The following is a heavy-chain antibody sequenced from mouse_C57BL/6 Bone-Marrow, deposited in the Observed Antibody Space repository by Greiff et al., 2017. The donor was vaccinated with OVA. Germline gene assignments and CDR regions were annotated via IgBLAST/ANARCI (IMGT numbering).Heavy chain of an antibody. Sequence: VKLMESGPGLVAPSQSLSITCTVSGFSLTSYAISWVRQPPGKGLEWLGVIWTGGGTNYNSALKSRLSISKDNSKSQVFLKMNSLHTDDTARYYCARLAPIYYGNYLDYWGQGTTLTVSS. CDR1: GFSLTSYA. CDR2: IWTGGGT. J-gene: IGHJ2*01. D-gene: IGHD2-1*01. V-gene: IGHV2-9-1*01. CDR3: ARLAPIYYGNYLDY.